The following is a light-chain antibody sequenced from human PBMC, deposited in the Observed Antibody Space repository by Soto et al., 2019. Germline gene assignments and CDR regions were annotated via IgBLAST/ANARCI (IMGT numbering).Light chain of an antibody. CDR3: QQYATYAPST. CDR2: DAS. Sequence: DIQLTQSPSTLSASVGDRITITCRASQSIGTWLAWYQHRPGEGPKLLIHDASGLESGVPSRFSGSGSATEFSLTICSLESGDSGTYHCQQYATYAPSTFGQGTKVEIK. CDR1: QSIGTW. J-gene: IGKJ1*01. V-gene: IGKV1-5*01.